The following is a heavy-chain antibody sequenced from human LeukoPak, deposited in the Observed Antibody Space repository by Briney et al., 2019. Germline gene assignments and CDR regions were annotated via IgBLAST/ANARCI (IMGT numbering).Heavy chain of an antibody. Sequence: GGSLRHSCAASGFTFSRYGMNLVRQAPGKGLEWVSYISSSGSTIYYADSVKGRFTISRDNAKSSLYLQMNSLRAEDTAVYYCARDRGVRGYYYYGMDVWGKGTTVTVSS. CDR1: GFTFSRYG. CDR2: ISSSGSTI. J-gene: IGHJ6*04. CDR3: ARDRGVRGYYYYGMDV. V-gene: IGHV3-48*03. D-gene: IGHD3-10*02.